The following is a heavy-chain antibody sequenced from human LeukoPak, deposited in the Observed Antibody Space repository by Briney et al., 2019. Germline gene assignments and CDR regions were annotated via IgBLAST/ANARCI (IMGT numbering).Heavy chain of an antibody. CDR1: GYTFTDYY. D-gene: IGHD1-26*01. CDR3: AKIVGASNGYFDY. CDR2: VDPEDGET. V-gene: IGHV1-69-2*01. J-gene: IGHJ4*02. Sequence: ASVKISCKVSGYTFTDYYMHWVQQAPGKGLEWMGLVDPEDGETIYAEKFQGRVTITADMSTDTAYMELSSLRSEDTAVYYCAKIVGASNGYFDYWGQGTLVTVSS.